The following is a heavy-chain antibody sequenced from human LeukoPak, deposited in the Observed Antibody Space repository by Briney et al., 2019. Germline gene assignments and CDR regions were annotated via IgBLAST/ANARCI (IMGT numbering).Heavy chain of an antibody. CDR1: GGSISSYY. J-gene: IGHJ3*02. CDR2: IYYSGST. D-gene: IGHD6-25*01. Sequence: PSETLSLTCTVSGGSISSYYWSWIRQPPGKGLEGIGYIYYSGSTNYNPSLKSRVTISVDTSKNQFSLKLSSVTAADTAVYYCARDLHGGLDIWGQGTMVTVSS. CDR3: ARDLHGGLDI. V-gene: IGHV4-59*01.